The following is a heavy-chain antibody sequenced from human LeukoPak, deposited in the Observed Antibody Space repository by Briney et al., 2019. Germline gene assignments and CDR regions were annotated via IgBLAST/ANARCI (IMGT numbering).Heavy chain of an antibody. V-gene: IGHV5-51*01. CDR1: GYRFTSYW. CDR3: ARQGSLLTGYSSYYYMDV. D-gene: IGHD3-9*01. CDR2: IYPGDSDT. J-gene: IGHJ6*03. Sequence: GESLKISCKGSGYRFTSYWIGWVRQMPGKGLEWMGIIYPGDSDTRYSPSFQGQVTISADKSISTAYLQWSSLKASDTAMYYCARQGSLLTGYSSYYYMDVWGKGTTVTVSS.